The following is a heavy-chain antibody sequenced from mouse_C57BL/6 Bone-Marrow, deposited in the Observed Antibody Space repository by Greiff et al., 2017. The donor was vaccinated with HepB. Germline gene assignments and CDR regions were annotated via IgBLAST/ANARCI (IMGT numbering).Heavy chain of an antibody. CDR2: IWTGGGT. D-gene: IGHD2-4*01. CDR3: AGSTMITTEEGGFAY. Sequence: QVQLQESGPGLVAPSQSLSITCTVSGFSLTSYAISWVRQPPGKGLEWLGVIWTGGGTNYNSALKSRLSISKDNSKSQVFLKMNSLQTDDTARYYCAGSTMITTEEGGFAYWGQGTLVTVSA. V-gene: IGHV2-9-1*01. CDR1: GFSLTSYA. J-gene: IGHJ3*01.